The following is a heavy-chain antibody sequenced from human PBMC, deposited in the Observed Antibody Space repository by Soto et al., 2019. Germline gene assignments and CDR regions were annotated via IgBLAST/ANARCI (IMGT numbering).Heavy chain of an antibody. V-gene: IGHV6-1*01. CDR2: TYYRSKWYN. J-gene: IGHJ4*02. D-gene: IGHD2-21*01. CDR3: ARSQNRFLDF. CDR1: GDSVSSDGAA. Sequence: SQTLSLTCAISGDSVSSDGAAWNWIRQSPSRGLEWLGRTYYRSKWYNDYAVSVQSRIIINPDTSKNQFSLHLNSVTPDDTAVYYCARSQNRFLDFWGQGALVTVSS.